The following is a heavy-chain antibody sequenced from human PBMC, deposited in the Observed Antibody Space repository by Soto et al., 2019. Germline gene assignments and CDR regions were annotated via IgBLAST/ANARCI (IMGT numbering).Heavy chain of an antibody. D-gene: IGHD6-13*01. CDR2: IVVGSGNT. Sequence: VASVKVSCKASGFTFTSSAVQWVRQARGQRLEWIGWIVVGSGNTNYAQKFQERVTITRDMSTSTAYMELSSLRSEDTAVYYCAATYSSSWSEVGFDPWGQGTLVTVSS. CDR1: GFTFTSSA. J-gene: IGHJ5*02. CDR3: AATYSSSWSEVGFDP. V-gene: IGHV1-58*01.